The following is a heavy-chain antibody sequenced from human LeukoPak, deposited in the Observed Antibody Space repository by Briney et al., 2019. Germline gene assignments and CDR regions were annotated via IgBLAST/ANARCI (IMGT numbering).Heavy chain of an antibody. CDR1: EFTFSGHW. V-gene: IGHV3-7*03. D-gene: IGHD3-22*01. CDR2: IKEDGSKK. Sequence: GGSLRLSCAASEFTFSGHWMTWVRQAPGKGLEWVANIKEDGSKKNYVDSVKGRFTISRDNAKNSLYLQMTSLRAEDTAMYYCATPLDYRDSSGFHQGGDWGQGTLVTVSS. J-gene: IGHJ4*02. CDR3: ATPLDYRDSSGFHQGGD.